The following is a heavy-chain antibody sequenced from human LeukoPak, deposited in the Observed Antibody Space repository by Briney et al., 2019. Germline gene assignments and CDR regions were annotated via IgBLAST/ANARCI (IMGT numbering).Heavy chain of an antibody. CDR1: GGSMSSSNW. CDR3: ARTYYDILTGPAGRFDY. Sequence: SETLSLTCAVSGGSMSSSNWWSWVRQPPGKGLEWIGEIYHSGSTNYNPSLKSRVTISVDKSKNQFSLKLSSVTAADTAVYYCARTYYDILTGPAGRFDYWGQGTLVTVSS. D-gene: IGHD3-9*01. CDR2: IYHSGST. V-gene: IGHV4-4*02. J-gene: IGHJ4*02.